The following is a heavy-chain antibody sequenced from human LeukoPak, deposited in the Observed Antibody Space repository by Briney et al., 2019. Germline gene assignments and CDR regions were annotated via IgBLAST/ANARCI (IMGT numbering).Heavy chain of an antibody. J-gene: IGHJ3*02. Sequence: ASVKVSCKASGYTFINYYMHWVRQAPGQGLDWMGIISPSGGSTHYAQKFQGRITMTRDMSTSTVYMELSSLRSDGTAMYYCARGSSRSPRDAFDIWGQGTMVTVSS. CDR2: ISPSGGST. CDR1: GYTFINYY. CDR3: ARGSSRSPRDAFDI. V-gene: IGHV1-46*01.